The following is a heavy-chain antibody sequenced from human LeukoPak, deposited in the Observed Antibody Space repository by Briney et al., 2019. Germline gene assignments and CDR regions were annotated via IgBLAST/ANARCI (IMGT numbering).Heavy chain of an antibody. D-gene: IGHD5-24*01. CDR3: ARGSDDYKLGNH. CDR1: GDSFDNSYC. V-gene: IGHV4-39*01. J-gene: IGHJ5*02. Sequence: SETLSLSCSVSGDSFDNSYCWTWVRQPPGKRPEWIGTIYFRVYTYYNPSLRSRATISGDTSKNLFSLKLISVTAADTAVYYCARGSDDYKLGNHWGHGTLVTVSS. CDR2: IYFRVYT.